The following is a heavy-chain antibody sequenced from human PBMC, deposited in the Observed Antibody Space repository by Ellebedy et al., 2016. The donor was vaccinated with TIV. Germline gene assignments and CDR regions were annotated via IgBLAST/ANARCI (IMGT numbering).Heavy chain of an antibody. Sequence: AASVKVSCKVSGYTLTELSMHWVRQAPGKGLEWMGGFDPEDGETIYAQKFQGRVTMTEDTSTSTAYMELRSLRSDDTAVYYCARDWERDYDFWSGYNDAFDIWGQGTMVTVSS. V-gene: IGHV1-24*01. J-gene: IGHJ3*02. CDR1: GYTLTELS. CDR2: FDPEDGET. D-gene: IGHD3-3*01. CDR3: ARDWERDYDFWSGYNDAFDI.